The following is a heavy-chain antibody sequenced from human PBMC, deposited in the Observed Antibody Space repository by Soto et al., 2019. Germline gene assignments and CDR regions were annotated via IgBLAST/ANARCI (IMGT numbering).Heavy chain of an antibody. CDR2: ITYDGSNK. D-gene: IGHD3-22*01. Sequence: QVQLVESGGGVVQPGGSLRLSCQASGFNFDNYGMHWVRQAPGKGLEWVAVITYDGSNKYYADSVKGRFTISRDNSNNTVHLLMNNLRADDTALYYCVKQLLSLIVVADAFDIWGQGTMVTVSS. CDR3: VKQLLSLIVVADAFDI. J-gene: IGHJ3*02. CDR1: GFNFDNYG. V-gene: IGHV3-30*18.